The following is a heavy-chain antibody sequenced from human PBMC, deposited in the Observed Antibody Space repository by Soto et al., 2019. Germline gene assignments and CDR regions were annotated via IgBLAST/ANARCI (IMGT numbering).Heavy chain of an antibody. CDR2: INANNGGA. V-gene: IGHV1-2*02. CDR3: AREGGSETLQPSYNWFDT. Sequence: QVQLVQSGAEVKKPGASVKVSCKASGYTFTDYHIQWVRQATGQGLEFMGWINANNGGAGSAQQFQGRVTVTRDTSITTVYMELSNLRSDDTAVYYCAREGGSETLQPSYNWFDTWGQGTLVTVSS. D-gene: IGHD6-25*01. CDR1: GYTFTDYH. J-gene: IGHJ5*02.